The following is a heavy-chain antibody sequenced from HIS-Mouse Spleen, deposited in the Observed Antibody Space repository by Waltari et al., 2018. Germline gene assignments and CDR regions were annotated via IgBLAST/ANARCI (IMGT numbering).Heavy chain of an antibody. V-gene: IGHV3-30*18. CDR2: ISDDGSNK. CDR1: GFTFSSYG. J-gene: IGHJ4*02. CDR3: AKDKHHAFDY. Sequence: QVQLVESGGGVVQPGRSLRLSCAASGFTFSSYGMHWVRQVPGKGREWVAFISDDGSNKYYADSVKGRFTISRDNSKNTLYLQMNSLRAEDTAVYYCAKDKHHAFDYWGQGTLVTVSS.